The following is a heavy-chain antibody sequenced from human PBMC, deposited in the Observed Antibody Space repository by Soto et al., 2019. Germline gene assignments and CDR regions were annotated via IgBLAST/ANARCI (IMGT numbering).Heavy chain of an antibody. V-gene: IGHV3-48*01. CDR1: GFTFSSYS. Sequence: GGSLSLSCAASGFTFSSYSMNWVRQAPGKGLEWVSYISGSSSTIYYAYSVRGRFTISRDNAKNSLDLQMNSLRAEDTAVYHCARTSAFDIWGQGTMVTVSS. J-gene: IGHJ3*02. CDR3: ARTSAFDI. CDR2: ISGSSSTI.